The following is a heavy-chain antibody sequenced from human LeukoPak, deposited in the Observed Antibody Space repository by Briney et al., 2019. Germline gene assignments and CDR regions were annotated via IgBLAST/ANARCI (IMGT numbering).Heavy chain of an antibody. CDR1: GFTFDDYT. D-gene: IGHD6-19*01. CDR2: ISWDGGST. V-gene: IGHV3-43*01. J-gene: IGHJ6*03. Sequence: GSLRLSCAASGFTFDDYTMHWVRQAPGKGLEWVSLISWDGGSTYYADSVKGRFTISRGNAKNSLYLQMNSLRAEDTAVYYCARGFEQWLVLYYYYYMDVWGKGTTVTISS. CDR3: ARGFEQWLVLYYYYYMDV.